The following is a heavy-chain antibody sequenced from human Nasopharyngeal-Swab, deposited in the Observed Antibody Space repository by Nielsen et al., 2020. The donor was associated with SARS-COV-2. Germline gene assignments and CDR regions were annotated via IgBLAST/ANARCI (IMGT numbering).Heavy chain of an antibody. CDR1: GFTFSSYS. D-gene: IGHD5-18*01. CDR2: ISSSSSYI. CDR3: AREGSYGPVSYMDV. V-gene: IGHV3-21*01. J-gene: IGHJ6*03. Sequence: GESLKISCAASGFTFSSYSMNWVRQAPGKGPEWVSSISSSSSYIYYADSVKGRFTISRDNAKNSLYLQMNSLRAEDTAVYYCAREGSYGPVSYMDVWGKGTTVTVSS.